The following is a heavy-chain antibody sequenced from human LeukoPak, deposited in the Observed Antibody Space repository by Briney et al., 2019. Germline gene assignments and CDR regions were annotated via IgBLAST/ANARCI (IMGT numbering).Heavy chain of an antibody. CDR2: INPSGGST. Sequence: ASVKVSCKASGYTFTSYYMHWVRQAPGQGLEWMGIINPSGGSTSYAQEFQGRVTMTRDTSTSTVYMELSSLRSEDTAVYYCARVGLYCSSTSCYSFDYWGQGTLVTVSS. J-gene: IGHJ4*02. CDR1: GYTFTSYY. V-gene: IGHV1-46*01. D-gene: IGHD2-2*01. CDR3: ARVGLYCSSTSCYSFDY.